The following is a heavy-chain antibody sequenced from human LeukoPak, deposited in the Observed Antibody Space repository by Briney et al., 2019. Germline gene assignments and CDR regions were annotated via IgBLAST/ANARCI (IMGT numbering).Heavy chain of an antibody. CDR1: GFTFTDYW. J-gene: IGHJ4*02. CDR2: IQRGGSES. D-gene: IGHD1-26*01. Sequence: PGGSLRLSCAASGFTFTDYWMTWVRQVPGKGLEWVANIQRGGSESYYVDSVKGRLTISRENAKNSLYLQMDSLRVEDTAVYYCARVGTWELQRVFDYWGQGTLVTVSS. CDR3: ARVGTWELQRVFDY. V-gene: IGHV3-7*01.